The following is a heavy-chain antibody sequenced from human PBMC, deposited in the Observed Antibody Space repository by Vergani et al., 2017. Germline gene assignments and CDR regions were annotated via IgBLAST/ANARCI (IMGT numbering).Heavy chain of an antibody. CDR3: AADQSPRSEVSVYHYYYYMDV. V-gene: IGHV3-23*01. Sequence: EVQLLESGGGLVQPGGSLRLSCAASGFTFSSYAMSWVRQAPGKGLEWVSGISGSGGSTYYADSVKGRFTISRDNSKNTLNLQMNSLRAEDTAVYYCAADQSPRSEVSVYHYYYYMDVWGKGATVTVSS. CDR2: ISGSGGST. J-gene: IGHJ6*03. CDR1: GFTFSSYA. D-gene: IGHD2/OR15-2a*01.